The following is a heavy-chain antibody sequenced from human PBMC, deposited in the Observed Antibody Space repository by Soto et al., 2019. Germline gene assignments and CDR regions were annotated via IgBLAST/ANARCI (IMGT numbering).Heavy chain of an antibody. CDR1: GYTLRELN. CDR3: AAYSRRIVAAGAGFIY. V-gene: IGHV1-24*01. D-gene: IGHD6-13*01. Sequence: ASVKISCKFSGYTLRELNMNWVRQAPGKGLEWMGGFNPEDDETIYAQNFQGRVTMTEDTSTDTAYMDLSSLRSEDTAVYYCAAYSRRIVAAGAGFIYWGQGKLVTGSS. J-gene: IGHJ4*02. CDR2: FNPEDDET.